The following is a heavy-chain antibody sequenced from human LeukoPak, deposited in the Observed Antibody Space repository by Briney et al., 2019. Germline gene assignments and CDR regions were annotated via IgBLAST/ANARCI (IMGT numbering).Heavy chain of an antibody. CDR2: FKTDGSTT. Sequence: PGGSLRLSCAASGFTFNSYWMHWVRQAPRKRLVWVSLFKTDGSTTRYADSVKGRFTISRDNAKNTLYLQMNSLRAEDTAVYYCARSTSQGFDYWGQGTPVIVSS. CDR3: ARSTSQGFDY. V-gene: IGHV3-74*01. J-gene: IGHJ4*02. CDR1: GFTFNSYW.